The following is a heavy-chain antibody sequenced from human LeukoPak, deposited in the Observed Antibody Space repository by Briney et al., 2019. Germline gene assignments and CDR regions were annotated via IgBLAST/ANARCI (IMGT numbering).Heavy chain of an antibody. CDR1: GGSISSSSYY. Sequence: SETLFLTCTVSGGSISSSSYYWGWIRQPPGKGLEWIGSIYYSGSTYYNPSLKSRVTISVDTSKNQFSLKLSSVTAADTAVYYCASSTQYYYYYYMDVWGKGTTVTVSS. CDR2: IYYSGST. CDR3: ASSTQYYYYYYMDV. J-gene: IGHJ6*03. D-gene: IGHD2-2*01. V-gene: IGHV4-39*01.